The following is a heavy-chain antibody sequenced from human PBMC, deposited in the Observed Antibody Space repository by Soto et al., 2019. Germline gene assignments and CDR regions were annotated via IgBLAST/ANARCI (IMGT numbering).Heavy chain of an antibody. D-gene: IGHD1-26*01. J-gene: IGHJ1*01. V-gene: IGHV1-69*01. CDR3: AREGGSGSPGIYFQH. CDR2: IIPVFGTT. Sequence: QVQLVQSGAEVKKPGSSVKVSCKASGGTRNRRAFSWVRQAPGQGLEWMGGIIPVFGTTSYAEKFQGRVTITVDESTSTAYMELSSLRSEDTAVYYCAREGGSGSPGIYFQHWGQGTLVTVSS. CDR1: GGTRNRRA.